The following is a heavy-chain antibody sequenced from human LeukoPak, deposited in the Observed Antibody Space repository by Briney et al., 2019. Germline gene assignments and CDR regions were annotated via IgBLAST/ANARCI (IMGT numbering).Heavy chain of an antibody. CDR2: INPNSGGT. CDR3: ARDPGSLGQSWFDP. D-gene: IGHD1-26*01. Sequence: GASVKVSCKASGGTFSSYAISWVRQAPGQGLEWMGWINPNSGGTNYAQKFQGRVTMTRDTSISTAYMELSRLRSDDTAVYYCARDPGSLGQSWFDPWGQGTLVTVSS. CDR1: GGTFSSYA. V-gene: IGHV1-2*02. J-gene: IGHJ5*02.